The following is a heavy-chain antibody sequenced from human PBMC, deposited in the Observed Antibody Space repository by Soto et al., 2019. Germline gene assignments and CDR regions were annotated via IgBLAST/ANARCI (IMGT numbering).Heavy chain of an antibody. CDR1: GFTFSSYG. CDR2: ISYDGSNK. V-gene: IGHV3-30*18. CDR3: AKVTGYSSGWPIFDY. J-gene: IGHJ4*02. Sequence: GGSMRLSCAASGFTFSSYGMHWVRQAPGKRLEWVAVISYDGSNKYYADSVKGRFTISRDNSKNTLYLQMNSLRAEDTAVYYCAKVTGYSSGWPIFDYWCQGTLVTVSS. D-gene: IGHD6-19*01.